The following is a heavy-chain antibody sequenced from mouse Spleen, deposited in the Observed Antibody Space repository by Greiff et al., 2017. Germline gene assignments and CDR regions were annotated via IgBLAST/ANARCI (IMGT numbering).Heavy chain of an antibody. CDR2: INPNNGGT. CDR1: GYTFTDYN. V-gene: IGHV1-18*01. CDR3: ARSGTTATGGYFDV. Sequence: VQLKESGPELVKPGASVKIPCKASGYTFTDYNMDWVKQSHGKSLEWIGDINPNNGGTIYNQKFKGKATLTVDKSSSTAYMELRSLTSEDTAVYYCARSGTTATGGYFDVWGAGTTVTVSS. J-gene: IGHJ1*01. D-gene: IGHD1-2*01.